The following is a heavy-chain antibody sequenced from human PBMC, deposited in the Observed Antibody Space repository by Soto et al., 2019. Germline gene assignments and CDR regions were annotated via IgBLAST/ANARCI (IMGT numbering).Heavy chain of an antibody. CDR3: ARHSSTGLEYWFDP. Sequence: SETLSLTCTVSGGPISNSTYCWGWILQPPGKRLEWIGSIYFSGTTYYSPSLRSRVTISLDTSKKQYSLKLTSVTAPDTAVYYCARHSSTGLEYWFDPWGQGTLVTVSS. D-gene: IGHD6-19*01. CDR1: GGPISNSTYC. V-gene: IGHV4-39*01. J-gene: IGHJ5*02. CDR2: IYFSGTT.